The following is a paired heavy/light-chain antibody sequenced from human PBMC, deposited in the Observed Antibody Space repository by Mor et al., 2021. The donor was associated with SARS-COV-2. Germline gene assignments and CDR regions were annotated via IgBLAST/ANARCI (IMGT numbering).Light chain of an antibody. CDR2: KAS. V-gene: IGKV1-5*03. CDR3: QQYNSYLYT. CDR1: QSISTW. Sequence: DVQMTQSPSTLSASVGDRVTITCRASQSISTWLAWYQQKPGKAPKLLIYKASNLESGVPSRFSGSGSGTEFTLTISSLQPDDFATYYCQQYNSYLYTFGQGTKLEIK. J-gene: IGKJ2*01.
Heavy chain of an antibody. D-gene: IGHD3-10*01. Sequence: EVQLMESGGGWVQPGGSLRLSCAASGFTFSRYWMSWVRQAPGKGLEWVANIKRDGSEKNYVDSVRGRFTISRDNAKNSLYLQMNSLRVEDTAVYYCACITGGDYWGQGILVTVSS. J-gene: IGHJ4*02. CDR3: ACITGGDY. V-gene: IGHV3-7*01. CDR1: GFTFSRYW. CDR2: IKRDGSEK.